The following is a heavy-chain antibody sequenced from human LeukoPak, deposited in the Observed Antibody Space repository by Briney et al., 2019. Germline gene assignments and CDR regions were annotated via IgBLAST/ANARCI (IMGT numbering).Heavy chain of an antibody. CDR2: IIPILGIA. Sequence: ASVKVSCKASGYAFSSYAISWVRQAPGQGLEWMGRIIPILGIANYAQKFQGRVTITADKSTSTAYMELSSLRSEDTAVYYCARVRPYCGGDCYIDYWGQGTLVTVSS. CDR1: GYAFSSYA. CDR3: ARVRPYCGGDCYIDY. D-gene: IGHD2-21*01. J-gene: IGHJ4*02. V-gene: IGHV1-69*04.